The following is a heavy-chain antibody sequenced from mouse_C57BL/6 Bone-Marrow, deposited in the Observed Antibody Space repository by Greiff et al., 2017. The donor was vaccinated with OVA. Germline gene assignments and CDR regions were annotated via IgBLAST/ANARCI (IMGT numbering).Heavy chain of an antibody. D-gene: IGHD1-1*01. CDR2: IYPGDGDT. Sequence: QVTLKESGPELVKPGASVKISCKASGYAFSSSWMNWVKQRPGKGLEWIGRIYPGDGDTNYNGKFKGKATLTADKSSSTAYMQLSSLTSEDSAVYFCAIPYYYGSLYYFDYWGQGTTLTVSS. J-gene: IGHJ2*01. CDR1: GYAFSSSW. V-gene: IGHV1-82*01. CDR3: AIPYYYGSLYYFDY.